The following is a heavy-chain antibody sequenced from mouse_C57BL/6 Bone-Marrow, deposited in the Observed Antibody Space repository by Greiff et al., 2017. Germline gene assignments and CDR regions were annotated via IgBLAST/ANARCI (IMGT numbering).Heavy chain of an antibody. Sequence: VQLQQSGADLMKPGASVKLSCTATGYTFTGYWIEWVKQRPGQGLEWIGGILPGSGSTNYNEKFKGKATFTTDTSSNTAYMQLSSLTTEDSAIYYCARGTTVVAFDYWGQGTTLTVSS. D-gene: IGHD1-1*01. J-gene: IGHJ2*01. V-gene: IGHV1-9*01. CDR3: ARGTTVVAFDY. CDR1: GYTFTGYW. CDR2: ILPGSGST.